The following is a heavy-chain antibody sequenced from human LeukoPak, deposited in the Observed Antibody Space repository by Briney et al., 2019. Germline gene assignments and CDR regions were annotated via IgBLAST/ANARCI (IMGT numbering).Heavy chain of an antibody. D-gene: IGHD5-18*01. CDR3: ARGRGYSYAYYFDY. Sequence: SETLSLTCTVSGGSISSSSYYWGWIRQPPGKGLEWIGSIYYSGSTYYNPSLKSRVTISVDTSKNQFSLKLSSVTAADTAVYYCARGRGYSYAYYFDYWGQGTLVTVSS. V-gene: IGHV4-39*01. J-gene: IGHJ4*02. CDR2: IYYSGST. CDR1: GGSISSSSYY.